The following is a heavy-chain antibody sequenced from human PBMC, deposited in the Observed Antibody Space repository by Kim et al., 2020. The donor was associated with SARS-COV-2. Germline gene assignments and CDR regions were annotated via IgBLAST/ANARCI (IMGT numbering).Heavy chain of an antibody. CDR2: IIPMFPTP. J-gene: IGHJ4*02. V-gene: IGHV1-69*13. Sequence: SVKVSCKASGGSFSTYAVSWVRQAPGPGLQWTGGIIPMFPTPNYAEQFEGRVTITADESTSTAYMELSSLTSADTAKYFCERDLSQGFNYGVFDSWGQG. D-gene: IGHD5-18*01. CDR1: GGSFSTYA. CDR3: ERDLSQGFNYGVFDS.